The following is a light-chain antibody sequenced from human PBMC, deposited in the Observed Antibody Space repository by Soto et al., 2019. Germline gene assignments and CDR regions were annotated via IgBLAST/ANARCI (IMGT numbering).Light chain of an antibody. CDR1: QSISRW. J-gene: IGKJ1*01. CDR2: DAS. Sequence: DIQMTQSPSTLSASLGDRVTITCRASQSISRWLAWYQQKPGKVPRLLIYDASSLQSGVPSRFSGRGSGTEFTLSISSLQPDDFATYYCQQYESYWTFGQGTKVEIK. V-gene: IGKV1-5*01. CDR3: QQYESYWT.